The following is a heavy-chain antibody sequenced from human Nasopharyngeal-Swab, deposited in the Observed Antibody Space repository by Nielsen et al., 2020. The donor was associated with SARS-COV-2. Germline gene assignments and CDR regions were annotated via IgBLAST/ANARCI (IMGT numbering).Heavy chain of an antibody. CDR2: ISAYNGNT. CDR3: ARAPRGWYDYYYYGMDV. V-gene: IGHV1-18*01. Sequence: ASVKVSCKASGYTFTSYGISWVRPAPGQGLEWMGWISAYNGNTNYAQKLQGRVTMTTDTSTSTAYMELSSLRSEDTAVYYCARAPRGWYDYYYYGMDVWGQGTTVTVSS. CDR1: GYTFTSYG. J-gene: IGHJ6*02. D-gene: IGHD6-19*01.